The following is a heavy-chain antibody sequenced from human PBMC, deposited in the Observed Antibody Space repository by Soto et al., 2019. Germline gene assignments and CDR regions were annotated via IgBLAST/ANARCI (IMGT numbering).Heavy chain of an antibody. CDR3: ARGEIRGYDF. CDR2: IYASGRT. J-gene: IGHJ4*02. D-gene: IGHD3-22*01. Sequence: QVQLQESGPGLVRPSETLSLTCSVSGGSISGYYGSWIRQPAGKGLEWVGRIYASGRTNYDPSLQSRVTLSLDTSKLQFALRLISVTAADTAIYYCARGEIRGYDFWGQGTLVTVS. V-gene: IGHV4-4*07. CDR1: GGSISGYY.